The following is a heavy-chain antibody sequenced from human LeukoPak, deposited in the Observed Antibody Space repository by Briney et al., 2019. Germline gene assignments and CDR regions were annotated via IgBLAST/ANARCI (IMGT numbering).Heavy chain of an antibody. Sequence: PSETLSLTCTVSGGSISSSIYYWGWIRQPPGKGLEWIGSIYYSGSTYYNPSLKSRVTISVDTSKNQFSLKLSSVTAADTAVYYCARHVANWGSNDYWGQGTLVTVSS. J-gene: IGHJ4*02. CDR1: GGSISSSIYY. CDR3: ARHVANWGSNDY. CDR2: IYYSGST. D-gene: IGHD7-27*01. V-gene: IGHV4-39*01.